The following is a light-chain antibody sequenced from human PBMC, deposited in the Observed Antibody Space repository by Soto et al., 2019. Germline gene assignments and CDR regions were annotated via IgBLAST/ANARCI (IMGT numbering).Light chain of an antibody. J-gene: IGLJ1*01. V-gene: IGLV1-47*01. Sequence: QSALTQPPSASGSPGQRVTISCSGSSSNIGSNYVYWYQQLPGTAPKLLIYRNNQRPSGVPGRFSGSKSGTSASLAISGLRSEDEADYYCAGWDDSLSGSYVFGTGTKVTVL. CDR2: RNN. CDR1: SSNIGSNY. CDR3: AGWDDSLSGSYV.